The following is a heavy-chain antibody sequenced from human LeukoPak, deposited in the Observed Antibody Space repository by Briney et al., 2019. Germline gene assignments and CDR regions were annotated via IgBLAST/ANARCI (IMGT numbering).Heavy chain of an antibody. J-gene: IGHJ4*02. CDR2: LSSNGGYT. Sequence: GGSLKLSCSASGFTFSSYAMHCVRQAPGKGLEYVSGLSSNGGYTYYADSVKDRFIISRDNSKNTLYLQMSSLRAEDTAVYYCVKTYGMGSFSNWGQGTLVTVSS. D-gene: IGHD3-10*01. CDR3: VKTYGMGSFSN. CDR1: GFTFSSYA. V-gene: IGHV3-64D*06.